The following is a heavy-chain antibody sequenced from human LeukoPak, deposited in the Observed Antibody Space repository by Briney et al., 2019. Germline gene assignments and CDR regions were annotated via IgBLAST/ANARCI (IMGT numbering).Heavy chain of an antibody. J-gene: IGHJ4*02. CDR3: ARLYSYGFYFDY. V-gene: IGHV4-59*08. CDR2: IHYTGST. CDR1: GGSISSYY. Sequence: SETLSLTCTVSGGSISSYYWSWIRQPPGKGLEWIGYIHYTGSTNYNPSLKSRVTISVDTSKNQFSLKLSSVTAADTAVYYCARLYSYGFYFDYWGQGTLVTVSS. D-gene: IGHD5-18*01.